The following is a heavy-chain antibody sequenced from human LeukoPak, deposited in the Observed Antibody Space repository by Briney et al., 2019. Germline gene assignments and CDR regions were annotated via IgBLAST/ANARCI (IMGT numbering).Heavy chain of an antibody. CDR1: GFTFSSYS. CDR2: ISSSSSTI. J-gene: IGHJ4*02. V-gene: IGHV3-48*01. Sequence: GGSLRLSCTASGFTFSSYSMNWVRQTPGKGLEWVSYISSSSSTIHYADSVKGRFTISRDNAKNSLYLEMNSPRAEDAAVYYCAPKMYYYDSSAYYPFDYWGQGTLVTVSS. D-gene: IGHD3-22*01. CDR3: APKMYYYDSSAYYPFDY.